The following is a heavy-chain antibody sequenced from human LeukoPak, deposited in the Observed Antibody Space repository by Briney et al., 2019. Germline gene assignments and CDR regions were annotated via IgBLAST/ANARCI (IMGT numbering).Heavy chain of an antibody. CDR3: AKDSGSSGWYIYLDY. Sequence: GWSRRLSCAASGFTFSSYGMHWVRQAPGKGLKLVAVISFDGSDKYYADSVKGRFTISRDNSRNTLHLQMNSLRAEDTAVYYCAKDSGSSGWYIYLDYWGQGTLVTVSS. V-gene: IGHV3-30*18. J-gene: IGHJ4*02. D-gene: IGHD6-13*01. CDR2: ISFDGSDK. CDR1: GFTFSSYG.